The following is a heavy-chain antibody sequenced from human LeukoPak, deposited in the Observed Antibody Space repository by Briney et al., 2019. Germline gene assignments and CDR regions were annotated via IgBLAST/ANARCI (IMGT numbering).Heavy chain of an antibody. Sequence: ASVKVSCKASGYXFTGYYIHWVRQAPGQGHEWLGWINPNSGGTNYAQKFQGRVTMTKDTSISTGYMELSRLRSDDTAVYYCARAPLGYNWFDPWGQGTLVTVSS. J-gene: IGHJ5*02. V-gene: IGHV1-2*02. CDR3: ARAPLGYNWFDP. CDR2: INPNSGGT. D-gene: IGHD3-10*01. CDR1: GYXFTGYY.